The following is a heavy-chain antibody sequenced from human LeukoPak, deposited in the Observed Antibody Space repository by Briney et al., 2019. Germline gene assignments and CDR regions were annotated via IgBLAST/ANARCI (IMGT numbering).Heavy chain of an antibody. V-gene: IGHV3-23*01. CDR2: VSGSGGST. J-gene: IGHJ4*02. CDR3: ATPGPRDN. Sequence: GGSLRLSCAASGVTFSSYAMSCVLQAPGKGLEWVSAVSGSGGSTYYADSVKCRFTISRDKSNNTLYLQMNSLRAKAPAVHYCATPGPRDNWGQGTLVTVSS. CDR1: GVTFSSYA.